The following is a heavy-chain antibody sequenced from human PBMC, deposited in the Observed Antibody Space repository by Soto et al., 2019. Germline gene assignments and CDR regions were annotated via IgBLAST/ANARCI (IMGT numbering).Heavy chain of an antibody. CDR3: AGTDESIDY. Sequence: EVQMVESGGGLVKPGGSLRLSCAASGITFNTYYMNWVRQAPGKGLEWVSSISSDVSHVFYGDSAKGRFTISRHNAKNSLSLQMNSLTAEDTAVYYCAGTDESIDYWGRGTLVTVSS. D-gene: IGHD6-6*01. V-gene: IGHV3-21*01. J-gene: IGHJ4*02. CDR1: GITFNTYY. CDR2: ISSDVSHV.